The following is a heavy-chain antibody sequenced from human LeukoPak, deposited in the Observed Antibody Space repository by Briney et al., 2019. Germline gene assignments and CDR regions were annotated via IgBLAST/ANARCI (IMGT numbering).Heavy chain of an antibody. V-gene: IGHV3-74*01. J-gene: IGHJ4*02. CDR3: AREVTGSFDY. CDR1: GFTFSSYW. CDR2: MNSDGSST. D-gene: IGHD5-18*01. Sequence: HPGGSLRLSCAASGFTFSSYWMYWVRQAPGKGLVWASRMNSDGSSTSYADSVKGRFTISRDNAKNTLYLQMNSLRAEDTAVYYCAREVTGSFDYWGRGTLVTVSS.